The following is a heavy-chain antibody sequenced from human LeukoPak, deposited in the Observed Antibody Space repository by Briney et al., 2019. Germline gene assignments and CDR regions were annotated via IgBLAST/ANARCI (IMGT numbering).Heavy chain of an antibody. Sequence: GGSLRLSCVASGFNFGDYYMSWVRQAPGKGLEWVAYIRHDGSDVYNVDSVRGRFTISRDNAKNSLSLQMNSLKDEDTAVYYCARDGGDRHPIEYWGQGTLVTVSS. CDR1: GFNFGDYY. CDR2: IRHDGSDV. CDR3: ARDGGDRHPIEY. V-gene: IGHV3-7*01. J-gene: IGHJ4*02. D-gene: IGHD2-21*02.